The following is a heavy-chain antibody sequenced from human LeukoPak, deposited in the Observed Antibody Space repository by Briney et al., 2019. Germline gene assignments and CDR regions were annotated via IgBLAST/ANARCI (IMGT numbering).Heavy chain of an antibody. J-gene: IGHJ4*02. D-gene: IGHD3-10*01. CDR2: FDPEDGET. CDR3: ASMVRGVILPFDY. V-gene: IGHV1-24*01. CDR1: GYTLTELS. Sequence: ASVKVSCKVSGYTLTELSMHWVRQAPGKGLEWMGGFDPEDGETIYAQKFQGRVIMTEDTSTDTAYMELSSLRSKDTAVYYCASMVRGVILPFDYWGQGTLVTVSS.